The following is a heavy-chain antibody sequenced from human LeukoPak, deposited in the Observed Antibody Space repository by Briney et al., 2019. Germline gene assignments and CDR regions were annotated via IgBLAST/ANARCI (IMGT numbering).Heavy chain of an antibody. CDR1: GYTFTGYY. CDR3: ARDGQGSGQEYSFDY. J-gene: IGHJ4*02. V-gene: IGHV1-2*06. CDR2: INPNSGGT. D-gene: IGHD6-19*01. Sequence: ASVKVSCKASGYTFTGYYMHWVRQAPGQGLEWMGRINPNSGGTNYAQKFQGRVTMTRDTSISTAYMELSRLRSDDTAMYYCARDGQGSGQEYSFDYWGQGTLVTVSS.